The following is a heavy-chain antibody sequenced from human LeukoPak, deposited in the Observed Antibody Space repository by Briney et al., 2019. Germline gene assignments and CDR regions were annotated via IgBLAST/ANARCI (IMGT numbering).Heavy chain of an antibody. CDR3: ARSYSSGWYHDAFDI. D-gene: IGHD6-19*01. CDR1: GFTFSSCD. CDR2: IGTAGDT. Sequence: PGGSLRLSCAASGFTFSSCDMHWVRQATGKGLEWVSAIGTAGDTYYPGSVKGRFTISRENAKNSLYLQMNSLRAGDTAVYYCARSYSSGWYHDAFDIWGQGTMVTVSS. V-gene: IGHV3-13*01. J-gene: IGHJ3*02.